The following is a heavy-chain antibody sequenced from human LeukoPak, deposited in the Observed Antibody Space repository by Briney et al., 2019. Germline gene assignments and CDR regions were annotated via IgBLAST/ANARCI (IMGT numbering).Heavy chain of an antibody. D-gene: IGHD1-26*01. CDR1: GYTFTNYV. J-gene: IGHJ4*02. Sequence: GASVKVSCKASGYTFTNYVISLGLQAPGQGLEWMGWLSAYNGNTNYAQKLQGRVTMTTDTSTSTAYMELRSLRSDDTAVYYCARDGLSIGRIVVATKMHYWGQGTLVTVSS. V-gene: IGHV1-18*01. CDR3: ARDGLSIGRIVVATKMHY. CDR2: LSAYNGNT.